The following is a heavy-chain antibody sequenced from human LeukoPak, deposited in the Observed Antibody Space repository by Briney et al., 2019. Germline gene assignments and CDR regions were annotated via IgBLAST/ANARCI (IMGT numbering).Heavy chain of an antibody. V-gene: IGHV4-59*01. CDR2: IYSSGST. Sequence: SETLSLTCSVSGASISSYYWSWLRQPPGKGLEWIGYIYSSGSTKYNPSLKSRATISVDTSRNQFSLKLNSVTATDTAVYYCARARDYYGSGSYYQFDYWGQGTLVTVSS. CDR1: GASISSYY. J-gene: IGHJ4*02. CDR3: ARARDYYGSGSYYQFDY. D-gene: IGHD3-10*01.